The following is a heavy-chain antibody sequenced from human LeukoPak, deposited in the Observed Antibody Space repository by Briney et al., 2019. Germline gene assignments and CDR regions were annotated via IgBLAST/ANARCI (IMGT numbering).Heavy chain of an antibody. CDR2: ISGCGGSI. J-gene: IGHJ1*01. CDR1: GFIFSSCA. V-gene: IGHV3-23*01. Sequence: GVSLTLLCAVSGFIFSSCAMLWPRRSRGKALEWVRAISGCGGSIYCAVCVERRFTIPRDNSKNTLYLQMNSLRAEDTAVYYCAKDLVVPAAASIAAAGLTWGQGTLVTLSS. CDR3: AKDLVVPAAASIAAAGLT. D-gene: IGHD6-13*01.